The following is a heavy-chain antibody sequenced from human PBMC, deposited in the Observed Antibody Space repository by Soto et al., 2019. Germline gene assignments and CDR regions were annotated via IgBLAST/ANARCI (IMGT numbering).Heavy chain of an antibody. CDR3: ARGGINWNDFDY. D-gene: IGHD1-1*01. CDR1: GGSISSGGYY. J-gene: IGHJ4*02. CDR2: IYYSGST. Sequence: QVQLQESGPGLVKPSQTLSLTCSVSGGSISSGGYYWSWIRQHPGKGLEWIGYIYYSGSTYYNPSLKSRVTISVATANNQFSLKLSSVTAADTAVYYCARGGINWNDFDYWGQGTLVTVSS. V-gene: IGHV4-31*03.